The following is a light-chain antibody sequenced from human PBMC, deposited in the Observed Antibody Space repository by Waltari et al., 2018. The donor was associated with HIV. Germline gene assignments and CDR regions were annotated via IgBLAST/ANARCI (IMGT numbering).Light chain of an antibody. Sequence: QSVLTQPPSASGTPGQRVTISCSGSSSNIGSDTVNWYQHPPGTAPKLLIYSNNQRPSGVADRFSGSKSGASASLAISGLQSEDEADYYCAAWDDSLNGPVFGGGTKLTVL. V-gene: IGLV1-44*01. CDR3: AAWDDSLNGPV. CDR1: SSNIGSDT. CDR2: SNN. J-gene: IGLJ2*01.